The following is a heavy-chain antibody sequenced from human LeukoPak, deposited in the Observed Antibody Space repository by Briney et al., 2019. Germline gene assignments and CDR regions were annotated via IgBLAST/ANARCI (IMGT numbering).Heavy chain of an antibody. CDR1: GFTVSINY. J-gene: IGHJ4*02. CDR3: ARDWDTGGITDY. V-gene: IGHV3-53*01. D-gene: IGHD2-8*02. Sequence: GGSLRHSSVASGFTVSINYMSWVRQAPGKGLEWVSVIYSGGSTYYADSVKGRFSISRDNSKNTLYLQMNSLRAADTAVYYCARDWDTGGITDYWGQGTLVSVSS. CDR2: IYSGGST.